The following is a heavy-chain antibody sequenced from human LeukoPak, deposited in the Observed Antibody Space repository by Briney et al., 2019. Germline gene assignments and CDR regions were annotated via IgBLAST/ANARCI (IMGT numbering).Heavy chain of an antibody. CDR3: AKAPVTTCSGAFCYPFDY. CDR1: GFPLRRYD. CDR2: ISDTGNT. D-gene: IGHD2-15*01. J-gene: IGHJ4*02. V-gene: IGHV3-23*01. Sequence: PGGSLRLSCAASGFPLRRYDMSCVRQAPGKGVEWGSAISDTGNTYHADSVKGRFTISRDSSKNTLFLQMNRLRPEDAAVYYCAKAPVTTCSGAFCYPFDYWGRGTLVTVSS.